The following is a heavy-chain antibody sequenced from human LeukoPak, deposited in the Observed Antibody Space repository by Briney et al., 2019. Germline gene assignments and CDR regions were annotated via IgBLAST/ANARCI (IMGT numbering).Heavy chain of an antibody. J-gene: IGHJ4*02. Sequence: GGSLRLSCAASGFTFSDYSMNWVRQAPGKGLEWISYIGIDSGNTNYADSVKGRFTISGDNAKNSLYLQMNSLRVEDTAAYYCARDYKYAFDNWGQGTLVTVSS. V-gene: IGHV3-48*04. CDR3: ARDYKYAFDN. CDR2: IGIDSGNT. D-gene: IGHD5-24*01. CDR1: GFTFSDYS.